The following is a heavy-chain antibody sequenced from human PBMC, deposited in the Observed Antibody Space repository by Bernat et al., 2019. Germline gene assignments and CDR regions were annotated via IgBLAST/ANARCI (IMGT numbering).Heavy chain of an antibody. Sequence: VQLVQARASVKKPGASVVVCLQASGYTFTSYAMHWVRQAPGQRLEWMGWINAGNGNTKYSQKFQGRVTITRDTSASTAYMELSSLRSEDTAVYYCARAAKFGELYYYWGQGTLVAVAT. J-gene: IGHJ4*02. CDR2: INAGNGNT. CDR3: ARAAKFGELYYY. V-gene: IGHV1-3*01. CDR1: GYTFTSYA. D-gene: IGHD3-10*01.